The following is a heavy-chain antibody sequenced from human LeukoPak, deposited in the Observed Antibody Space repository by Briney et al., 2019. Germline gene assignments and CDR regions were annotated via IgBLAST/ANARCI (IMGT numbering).Heavy chain of an antibody. V-gene: IGHV4-61*02. CDR1: GGSISSSSYY. J-gene: IGHJ3*02. CDR3: ARVVVINAFDI. D-gene: IGHD3-22*01. CDR2: IYTSGST. Sequence: SETLSLTCTVSGGSISSSSYYWSWIRQPAGKGLEWIGRIYTSGSTNYNPSLKSRVTMSVDTSKNQFSLKLSSVTAADTAVYYCARVVVINAFDIWGQGTMVTVSS.